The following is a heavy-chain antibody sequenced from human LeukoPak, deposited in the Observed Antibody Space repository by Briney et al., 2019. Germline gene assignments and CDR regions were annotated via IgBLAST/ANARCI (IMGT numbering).Heavy chain of an antibody. D-gene: IGHD3-22*01. J-gene: IGHJ4*02. CDR1: GYTFTSYG. Sequence: GSVKVSCKASGYTFTSYGISWVRQAPGQGLEWMGWISAYNGNTNYAQKLQGRVTMTRNTSISTAYMELSSLRSEDTAVYYCAIKLSSGGYWGQGTLVTVSS. CDR2: ISAYNGNT. CDR3: AIKLSSGGY. V-gene: IGHV1-18*01.